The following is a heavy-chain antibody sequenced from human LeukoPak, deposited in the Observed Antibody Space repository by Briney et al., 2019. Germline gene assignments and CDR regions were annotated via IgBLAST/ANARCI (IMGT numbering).Heavy chain of an antibody. J-gene: IGHJ4*02. V-gene: IGHV4-39*07. CDR2: IYYSGST. Sequence: SETLSLTCTVSGGSISSSSYYWGWIRQPPGKGLEWIGSIYYSGSTYYNPSLKSRVTISVDTSKNQFSLKLSSVTAADTAVYYCARRASVLLWFGELERPPFDYWGQGTLVTVSS. CDR3: ARRASVLLWFGELERPPFDY. D-gene: IGHD3-10*01. CDR1: GGSISSSSYY.